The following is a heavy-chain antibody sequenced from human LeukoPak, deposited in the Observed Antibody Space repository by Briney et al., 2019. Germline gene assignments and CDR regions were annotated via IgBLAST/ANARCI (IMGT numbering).Heavy chain of an antibody. CDR3: AKDPVGYSSSNWFDP. D-gene: IGHD6-13*01. CDR1: GGSIINYY. J-gene: IGHJ5*02. CDR2: IYSDGTS. Sequence: SETLSLTCTVSGGSIINYYWSWIRQPAGEGLEWIGRIYSDGTSKYNPSLERRVTMSVDTSKNQFSLKLSSVTAADTAFYYCAKDPVGYSSSNWFDPWGQGTLVTVSS. V-gene: IGHV4-4*07.